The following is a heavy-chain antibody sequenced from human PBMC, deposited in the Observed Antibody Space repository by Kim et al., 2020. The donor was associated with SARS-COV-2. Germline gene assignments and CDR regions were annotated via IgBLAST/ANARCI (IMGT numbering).Heavy chain of an antibody. J-gene: IGHJ4*02. CDR2: ISSSSSTI. CDR1: GFTFSSYS. CDR3: ARDVLWSSGST. Sequence: GGSLRLSCAASGFTFSSYSMNWVRQAPGKGLEWVSYISSSSSTIYYADSVKGRFTISRDNAKNSLYLQMNSLRAEDTAVYYCARDVLWSSGSTWGQGTLVTVSS. V-gene: IGHV3-48*04. D-gene: IGHD3-10*01.